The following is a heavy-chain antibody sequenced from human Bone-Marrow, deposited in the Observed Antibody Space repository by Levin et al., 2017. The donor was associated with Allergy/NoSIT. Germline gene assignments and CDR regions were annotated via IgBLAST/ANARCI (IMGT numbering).Heavy chain of an antibody. V-gene: IGHV3-30*18. D-gene: IGHD4-17*01. J-gene: IGHJ4*02. CDR2: ISYDGSNK. CDR1: GFTFSSYG. CDR3: AKQDYGDSFDY. Sequence: GESLKISCAASGFTFSSYGMHWVRQAPGKGLEWVAVISYDGSNKYYADSVKGRFTISRDNSKNTLYLQMNSLRAEDTAVFYCAKQDYGDSFDYWGQGTLVTVSS.